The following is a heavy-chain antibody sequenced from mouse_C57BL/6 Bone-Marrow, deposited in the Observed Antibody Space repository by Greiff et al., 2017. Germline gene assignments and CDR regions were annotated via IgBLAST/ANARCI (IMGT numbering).Heavy chain of an antibody. Sequence: VQLVESGPELVKPGASVKISCKASGYAFSSSWMNWVKQRPGKGLEWIGRIYPGDGDTNYNGKFKGKATLTADKSSSTAYMQRSSLTSEDSAVYFCARNYYGSRYFDVGGTGTTFTVSS. CDR2: IYPGDGDT. V-gene: IGHV1-82*01. J-gene: IGHJ1*03. D-gene: IGHD1-1*01. CDR3: ARNYYGSRYFDV. CDR1: GYAFSSSW.